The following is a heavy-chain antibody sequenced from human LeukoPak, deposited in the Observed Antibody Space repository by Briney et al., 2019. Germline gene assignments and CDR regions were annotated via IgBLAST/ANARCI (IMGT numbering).Heavy chain of an antibody. CDR3: ARGAWDRKTIDY. V-gene: IGHV3-21*01. CDR1: GFTFSSYS. D-gene: IGHD1-26*01. J-gene: IGHJ4*02. CDR2: ISSSSSYI. Sequence: KTGGSLRLSCAASGFTFSSYSMNWVRQAPGKGLEWVSSISSSSSYIYYADSVKGRFTISRDNAKNSLYLQMNSLRAEDTAVYYCARGAWDRKTIDYWGQGTLVTVSS.